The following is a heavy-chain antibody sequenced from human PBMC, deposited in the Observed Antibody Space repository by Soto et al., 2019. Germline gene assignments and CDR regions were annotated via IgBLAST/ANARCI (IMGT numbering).Heavy chain of an antibody. CDR1: GGTFSSYA. CDR2: IIPIFGTA. CDR3: ATLWFGELLPTDFDC. Sequence: QVQLVQSGAEVKKPGSSVKVSCKASGGTFSSYAISWVRQAPGQGLEWMGGIIPIFGTANYAQKFQGRVTITADESTSTAYMELSSQRSEDTAVYYCATLWFGELLPTDFDCWGQGTLVTVSS. D-gene: IGHD3-10*01. J-gene: IGHJ4*02. V-gene: IGHV1-69*01.